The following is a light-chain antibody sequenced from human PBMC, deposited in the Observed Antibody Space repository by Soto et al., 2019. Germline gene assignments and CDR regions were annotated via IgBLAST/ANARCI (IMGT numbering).Light chain of an antibody. CDR2: GAS. CDR1: QSVSSSY. CDR3: QQYGSLMYS. V-gene: IGKV3-20*01. Sequence: EIVLTQSPGTLSLSPGERATLSCRASQSVSSSYLAWYQQKPGQAPRLLIYGASSRATGIPDRFSGSGSGTAFTLTISRLEPEDFAVYYCQQYGSLMYSFGQGTELEIK. J-gene: IGKJ2*01.